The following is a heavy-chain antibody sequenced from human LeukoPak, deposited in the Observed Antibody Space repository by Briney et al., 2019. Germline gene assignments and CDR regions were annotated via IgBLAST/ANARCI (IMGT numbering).Heavy chain of an antibody. CDR2: IWFDGSNQ. D-gene: IGHD5-18*01. Sequence: GGSLRLSCAASGFIFSSYAMHWVRQAPGKGPEWVAIIWFDGSNQYYAESVEGRFTVSRDNSKNTLYLQMNSLRAEDTAVYSCARGLGYSYGYGIDYWGQGTLVIASS. CDR1: GFIFSSYA. V-gene: IGHV3-33*01. J-gene: IGHJ4*02. CDR3: ARGLGYSYGYGIDY.